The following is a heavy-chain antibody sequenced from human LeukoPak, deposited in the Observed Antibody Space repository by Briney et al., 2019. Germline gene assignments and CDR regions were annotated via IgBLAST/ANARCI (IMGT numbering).Heavy chain of an antibody. CDR3: ARETGSAVGSTDFDY. J-gene: IGHJ4*02. V-gene: IGHV3-30-3*01. D-gene: IGHD4-17*01. CDR1: GFTFSSYA. CDR2: ISYDGSNK. Sequence: GGSLRLSCAASGFTFSSYAMHWVRQAPGKGLEWVAVISYDGSNKYYADSVKGRFTTSRDNSKNTLYLQMNSLRAEDTAVCYCARETGSAVGSTDFDYWGQGTLVTVSS.